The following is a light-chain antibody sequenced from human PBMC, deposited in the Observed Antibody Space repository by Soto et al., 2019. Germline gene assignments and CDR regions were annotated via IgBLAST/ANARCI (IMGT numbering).Light chain of an antibody. CDR2: DVS. V-gene: IGKV3-15*01. Sequence: EIVLTQSPGTLSLSPGERATLSCRASQNISNYLIWYQQKPGQAPRLLIYDVSNRATGTPARFSGSGSGTEFTLTISSLQSEDFAVYYCQQYIRWPLTFGGGTKVDIK. CDR1: QNISNY. CDR3: QQYIRWPLT. J-gene: IGKJ4*01.